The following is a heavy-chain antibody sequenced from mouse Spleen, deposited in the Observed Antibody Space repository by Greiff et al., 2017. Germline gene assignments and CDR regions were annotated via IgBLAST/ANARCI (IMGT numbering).Heavy chain of an antibody. CDR3: AKARYGNYVSWFAY. CDR2: INPSNGGT. V-gene: IGHV1-53*01. Sequence: QVQLKQPGTELVKPGASVKLSCKASGYTFTSYWMHWVKQRPGQGLEWIGNINPSNGGTNYNEKFKSKATLTVDKSSSTAYMQLSSLTSEDSAVYYCAKARYGNYVSWFAYWGQGTLVTVSA. J-gene: IGHJ3*01. CDR1: GYTFTSYW. D-gene: IGHD2-1*01.